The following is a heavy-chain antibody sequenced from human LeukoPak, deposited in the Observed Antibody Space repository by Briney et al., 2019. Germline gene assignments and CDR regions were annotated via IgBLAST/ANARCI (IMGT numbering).Heavy chain of an antibody. CDR1: GGSISSSSYY. D-gene: IGHD6-13*01. Sequence: PSETLSLACTVSGGSISSSSYYWGWIRQPPGKGLEWIGSIYYSGSTYYNPSLKSRVTISVDTSKNQFSLKLSSVTAADTAVYYCARHRPRPGIWQQPEGAFDIWGQGTMVTVSS. CDR3: ARHRPRPGIWQQPEGAFDI. CDR2: IYYSGST. J-gene: IGHJ3*02. V-gene: IGHV4-39*01.